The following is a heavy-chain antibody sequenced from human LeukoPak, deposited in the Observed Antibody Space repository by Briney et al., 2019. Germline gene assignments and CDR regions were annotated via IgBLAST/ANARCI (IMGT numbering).Heavy chain of an antibody. CDR1: GFTFSAYA. D-gene: IGHD5-24*01. CDR3: AKSRWVTNSGGGFDY. Sequence: GGSLRLSCSTSGFTFSAYALSWVRQAPGKGLEWVSAIIGSGPNTYYADSVKGRFTISRDNSKKTLYLQMNSLRVEDSAIYYCAKSRWVTNSGGGFDYWGQGTLVTVSS. J-gene: IGHJ4*02. V-gene: IGHV3-23*01. CDR2: IIGSGPNT.